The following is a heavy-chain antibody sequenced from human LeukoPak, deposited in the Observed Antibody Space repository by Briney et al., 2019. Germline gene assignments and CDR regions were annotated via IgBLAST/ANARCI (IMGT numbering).Heavy chain of an antibody. CDR2: IYYSGST. CDR3: AREHYDFWSGFKRIDY. CDR1: GGSISSGDYY. J-gene: IGHJ4*02. D-gene: IGHD3-3*01. V-gene: IGHV4-30-4*08. Sequence: SSETLSLTCTVSGGSISSGDYYWSWIRQPPGKGLEWIGYIYYSGSTYYNPSLKSRVTISVDTSENQFSLKLSSVTAADTAVYYCAREHYDFWSGFKRIDYWGQGTLVTVSS.